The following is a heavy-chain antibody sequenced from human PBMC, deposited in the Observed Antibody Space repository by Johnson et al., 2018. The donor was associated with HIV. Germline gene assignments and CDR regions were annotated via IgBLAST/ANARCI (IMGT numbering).Heavy chain of an antibody. V-gene: IGHV3-13*01. Sequence: VQLVESGGGLVQPGGSLRLSCAASGFTFSDYDMHWVRQATGEGLEWVSAICSAGDTYYPGSVKGRFTISRENAKNSLYLQMNSLRAGDTAVYYCARGPSVVTLHAFDLWGQGTLVTVSS. CDR2: ICSAGDT. CDR1: GFTFSDYD. J-gene: IGHJ3*01. CDR3: ARGPSVVTLHAFDL. D-gene: IGHD4-23*01.